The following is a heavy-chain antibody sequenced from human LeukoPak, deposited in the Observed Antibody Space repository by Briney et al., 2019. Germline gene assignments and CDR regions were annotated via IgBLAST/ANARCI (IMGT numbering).Heavy chain of an antibody. V-gene: IGHV3-23*01. J-gene: IGHJ4*02. Sequence: PGGSLRLSCAASGFTFSSYAMSWVRQAPGKGLEWVSAISGSGGSTYYADSVKGRFTISRDNSKNTLYLQMNSLRAEDTAVYYCAKDPVRFDWLLYPSYFDYWGQGTLVTVSS. CDR2: ISGSGGST. CDR3: AKDPVRFDWLLYPSYFDY. CDR1: GFTFSSYA. D-gene: IGHD3-9*01.